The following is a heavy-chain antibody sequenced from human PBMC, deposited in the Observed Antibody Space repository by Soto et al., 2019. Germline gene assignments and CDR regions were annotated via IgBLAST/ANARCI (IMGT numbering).Heavy chain of an antibody. Sequence: SETLSLTCTVSGGTISSGGYSWTWIRQPPGKGLEWIGYISHSGSTYYSPSLKSRVVISVDRSKNQFSLKLSSVTAADTAVYYCARYDDYGYYFDSWGQGTLVTVSS. J-gene: IGHJ4*02. CDR3: ARYDDYGYYFDS. D-gene: IGHD4-17*01. CDR2: ISHSGST. CDR1: GGTISSGGYS. V-gene: IGHV4-30-2*01.